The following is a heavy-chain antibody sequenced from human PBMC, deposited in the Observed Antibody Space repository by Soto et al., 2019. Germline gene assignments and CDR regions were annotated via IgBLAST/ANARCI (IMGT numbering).Heavy chain of an antibody. Sequence: QITLKESGPTLVKPTQTLTVTCTFSGFSLTSSGVGVGWIRQPPGKALEWVALIYWDDDIRYSPSLKSRLTITKDTSKSQVVLKMTNMDPVDTATYYCARSYYGFHGPPIRWFDTWGQGILVTVSS. CDR3: ARSYYGFHGPPIRWFDT. CDR2: IYWDDDI. CDR1: GFSLTSSGVG. V-gene: IGHV2-5*02. D-gene: IGHD3-3*01. J-gene: IGHJ5*02.